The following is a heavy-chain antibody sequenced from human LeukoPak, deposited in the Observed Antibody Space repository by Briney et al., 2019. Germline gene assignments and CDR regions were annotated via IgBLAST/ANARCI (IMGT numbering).Heavy chain of an antibody. Sequence: GASVKVSCKASGGTFSSYAISWVRQAPGQGLEWMGGIIPIFGTANYAQKFQGRVTITADESTSTAYMELSSLRSEDTAVYYCARDGGPYSGSPDGWFDPWGQGTLVTVSS. CDR1: GGTFSSYA. D-gene: IGHD1-26*01. CDR2: IIPIFGTA. V-gene: IGHV1-69*01. CDR3: ARDGGPYSGSPDGWFDP. J-gene: IGHJ5*02.